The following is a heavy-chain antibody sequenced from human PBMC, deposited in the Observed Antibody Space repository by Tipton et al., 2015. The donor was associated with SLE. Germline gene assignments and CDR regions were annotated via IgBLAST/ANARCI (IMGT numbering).Heavy chain of an antibody. D-gene: IGHD3-10*01. CDR2: IDHSEST. V-gene: IGHV4-34*01. J-gene: IGHJ5*02. CDR3: ARVGVRRRFDMVRGILTPRSQTTWFDP. Sequence: TLSLTCAVYGGSFSTYYWSWIRQPPGKGLEWIGEIDHSESTNYNPSLKSRVTISVDTSKNQFSLKLSSVTAADTAVYYCARVGVRRRFDMVRGILTPRSQTTWFDPWAQGTLVTVSS. CDR1: GGSFSTYY.